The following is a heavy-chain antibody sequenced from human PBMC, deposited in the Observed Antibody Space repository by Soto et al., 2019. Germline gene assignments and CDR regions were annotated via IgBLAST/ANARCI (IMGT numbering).Heavy chain of an antibody. V-gene: IGHV5-51*01. J-gene: IGHJ6*02. Sequence: QLLQSGAEVKKPGESLKISCKASGYTFTSYWNAWVRQMPGKGLEWMGIISPGDSDTRSSPSFQGQVTISADKSISTVYLQWSSLKASDTAMYYCARRNKYAFDVWGQGTTVIVSS. CDR3: ARRNKYAFDV. CDR2: ISPGDSDT. CDR1: GYTFTSYW. D-gene: IGHD2-2*01.